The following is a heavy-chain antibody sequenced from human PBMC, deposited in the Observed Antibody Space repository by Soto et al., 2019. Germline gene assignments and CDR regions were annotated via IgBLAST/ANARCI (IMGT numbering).Heavy chain of an antibody. V-gene: IGHV1-69*13. CDR2: IIPLFGTA. J-gene: IGHJ4*02. CDR1: GGTFSTYA. Sequence: SVKVSCKTSGGTFSTYAIYWVRQAPGQGLEWMGAIIPLFGTADYAQKFQGRVTITADESTSTASMELSSLRSEDTAVYYCARPKGSYSSGYYYFDYWGQGTLVTSPQ. CDR3: ARPKGSYSSGYYYFDY. D-gene: IGHD6-19*01.